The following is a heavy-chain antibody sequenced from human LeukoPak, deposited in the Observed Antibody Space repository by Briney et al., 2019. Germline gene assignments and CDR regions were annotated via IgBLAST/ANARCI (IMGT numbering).Heavy chain of an antibody. D-gene: IGHD2-15*01. CDR1: GVSISSSNSY. CDR3: ARVLRYCSGGNCYSGGLGYMDV. Sequence: PSETLSLTCTVSGVSISSSNSYWGWIRQPPGTGLEWIGSIYYSGNTYYNASLKSQVSISIDTSKNQFSLRLTSVTAADTAVYYCARVLRYCSGGNCYSGGLGYMDVWGKGTTVTISS. J-gene: IGHJ6*03. CDR2: IYYSGNT. V-gene: IGHV4-39*01.